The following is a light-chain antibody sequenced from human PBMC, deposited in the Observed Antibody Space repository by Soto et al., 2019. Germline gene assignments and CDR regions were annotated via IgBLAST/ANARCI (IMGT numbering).Light chain of an antibody. J-gene: IGLJ1*01. CDR2: GNS. V-gene: IGLV1-40*01. CDR1: SSNIGAGYD. CDR3: QSYDSSLSGRGFV. Sequence: QPVLTQPPSVSGAPGQRVTISCTGSSSNIGAGYDVHWYQQLPGTAPKLFIYGNSNRPSGVPDRFSGSKSGTSASLAITGLQAEDEADYYCQSYDSSLSGRGFVFGTGTKLTVL.